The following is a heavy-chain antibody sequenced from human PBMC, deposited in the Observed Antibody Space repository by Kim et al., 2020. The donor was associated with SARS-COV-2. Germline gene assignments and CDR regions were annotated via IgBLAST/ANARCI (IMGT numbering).Heavy chain of an antibody. D-gene: IGHD6-19*01. J-gene: IGHJ6*02. Sequence: RGRFTNSRDNAKSSLYLQMNSLRAEDTAVYYCARDRVAVAGAYYYYGMDVWGQGTTVTVSS. CDR3: ARDRVAVAGAYYYYGMDV. V-gene: IGHV3-11*05.